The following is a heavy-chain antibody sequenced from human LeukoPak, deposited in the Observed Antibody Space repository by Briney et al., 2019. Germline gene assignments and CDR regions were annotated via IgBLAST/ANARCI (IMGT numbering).Heavy chain of an antibody. Sequence: GESLKISCKGSGYSFITYWIGWVRQMPGKGLEWMGIICPGDSDTRYRPSFQGQVTISADKSISTAYLQWSSLKASDTAMYYCARHWSYPSGPQFADYWGQGTLVTVSS. CDR1: GYSFITYW. CDR3: ARHWSYPSGPQFADY. D-gene: IGHD6-19*01. CDR2: ICPGDSDT. V-gene: IGHV5-51*01. J-gene: IGHJ4*02.